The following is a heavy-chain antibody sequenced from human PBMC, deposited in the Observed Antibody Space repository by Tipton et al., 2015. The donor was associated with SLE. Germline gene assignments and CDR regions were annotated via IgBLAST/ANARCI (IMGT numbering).Heavy chain of an antibody. CDR2: IYTSGST. V-gene: IGHV4-61*02. CDR1: GGSISSGSYY. Sequence: TLSLTCTVSGGSISSGSYYWSWIRQPAGKGLEWIGRIYTSGSTNYNPSLKSRVTISVDTSKNQFSLKLSSVTAADTAVYYCARHGGYCSSTSCYFDAFDIWGQGTMVTVSS. CDR3: ARHGGYCSSTSCYFDAFDI. J-gene: IGHJ3*02. D-gene: IGHD2-2*01.